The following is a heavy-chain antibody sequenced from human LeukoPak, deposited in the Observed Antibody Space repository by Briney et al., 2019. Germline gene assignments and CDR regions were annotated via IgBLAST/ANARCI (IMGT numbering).Heavy chain of an antibody. CDR1: GFTFSTFG. CDR3: AKDQGVVGSYDY. V-gene: IGHV3-30*02. J-gene: IGHJ4*01. CDR2: IQYDGSIE. D-gene: IGHD3-10*01. Sequence: PGGSLRLSCAASGFTFSTFGMNWVRQAPDKGLEWVAFIQYDGSIEYYADSVKGRFTISRDNSKNTLYLQMNSLRGDDTAVYYCAKDQGVVGSYDYWGHGTLVTVSS.